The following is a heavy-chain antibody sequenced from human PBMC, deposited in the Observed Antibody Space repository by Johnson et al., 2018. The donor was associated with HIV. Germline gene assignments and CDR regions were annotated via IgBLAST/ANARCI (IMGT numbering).Heavy chain of an antibody. Sequence: QVQLVESGGGVVQPGRSLRLSCAASGFTFSSYAMHWVRQAPGKGLEWVAVRSYDGSNKYYADSVKGRFTISRDNSKNTLYLQMNSLRDEDTAVYYCARVPRIEPQLVHAFDIWGQGTKVTVSS. V-gene: IGHV3-30*04. CDR2: RSYDGSNK. J-gene: IGHJ3*02. D-gene: IGHD6-13*01. CDR1: GFTFSSYA. CDR3: ARVPRIEPQLVHAFDI.